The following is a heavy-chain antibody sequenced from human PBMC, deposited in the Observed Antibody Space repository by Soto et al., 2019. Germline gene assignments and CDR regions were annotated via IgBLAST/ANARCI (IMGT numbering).Heavy chain of an antibody. CDR2: IYYSGST. Sequence: SETLSLTCTVSGGSISSSSYYWGWIRQPPGEGLEWIGSIYYSGSTYYNPSLKSRVTISVDTSKNQFSLKLSSVTAADTAVYYCARPFDSSYYYFDYWGQGTLVTVSS. V-gene: IGHV4-39*01. J-gene: IGHJ4*02. D-gene: IGHD5-12*01. CDR1: GGSISSSSYY. CDR3: ARPFDSSYYYFDY.